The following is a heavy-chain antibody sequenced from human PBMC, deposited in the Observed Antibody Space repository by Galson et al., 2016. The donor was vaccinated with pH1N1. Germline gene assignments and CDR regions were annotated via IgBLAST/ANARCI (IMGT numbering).Heavy chain of an antibody. Sequence: SLRLSCAASGFTFSRYWMHWVRQGPGKGLVWVSRINSDRSSRSHADSVEGRFTISRDNAKKTLYLQMNSLRAEDTGVYYCTRDRAFGDYGGASDIWGQGTMVTVSS. CDR1: GFTFSRYW. J-gene: IGHJ3*02. CDR3: TRDRAFGDYGGASDI. V-gene: IGHV3-74*01. D-gene: IGHD4/OR15-4a*01. CDR2: INSDRSSR.